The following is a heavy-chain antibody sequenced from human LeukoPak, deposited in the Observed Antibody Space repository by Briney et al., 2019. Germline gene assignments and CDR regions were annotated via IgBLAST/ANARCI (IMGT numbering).Heavy chain of an antibody. D-gene: IGHD3-22*01. CDR1: GGTFSSYA. J-gene: IGHJ5*02. CDR2: IIPILGIA. Sequence: SVKVSCKASGGTFSSYAISWVRQAPGQGLEWMGRIIPILGIANYAQKFQGRVTITADKSTSTAYMELSSLRSEDTAVYYCARDSDTYYYDSSGYFDPRWFDPWGQGTLVTVSS. CDR3: ARDSDTYYYDSSGYFDPRWFDP. V-gene: IGHV1-69*04.